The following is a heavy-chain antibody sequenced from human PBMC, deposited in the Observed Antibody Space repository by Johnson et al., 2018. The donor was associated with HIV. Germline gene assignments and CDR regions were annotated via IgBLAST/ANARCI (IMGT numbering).Heavy chain of an antibody. CDR1: QFTFSSYG. D-gene: IGHD3-10*01. J-gene: IGHJ3*02. V-gene: IGHV3-30*18. Sequence: QVQLVESGGGVVQPGRSLRLSCAASQFTFSSYGMHWVRQAPGKGLEWVAAISFAGTKKNYAGSVTGRFTISRDNSKNTLYLQMNSLRAEDTAVYYCAKVAQGVDDAFDIWGQGTMVTVSS. CDR3: AKVAQGVDDAFDI. CDR2: ISFAGTKK.